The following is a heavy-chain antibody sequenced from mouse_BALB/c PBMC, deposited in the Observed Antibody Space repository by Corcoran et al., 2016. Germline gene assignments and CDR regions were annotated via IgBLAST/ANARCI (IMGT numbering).Heavy chain of an antibody. CDR2: INPYNGGT. Sequence: EVQLQQSGPELVKPGASMKISCKASGYSFTGYTMNWVKQSHGKNLYWIGLINPYNGGTSYNQKFKGKATLTVDKSSSTAYMELLSLTSEDSAVYYCAKGSTIITTGYFDVWGAGTTVTVSS. V-gene: IGHV1-18*01. J-gene: IGHJ1*01. CDR1: GYSFTGYT. CDR3: AKGSTIITTGYFDV. D-gene: IGHD2-4*01.